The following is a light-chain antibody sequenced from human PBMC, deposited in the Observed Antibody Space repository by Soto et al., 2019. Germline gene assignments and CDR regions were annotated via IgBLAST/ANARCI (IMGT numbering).Light chain of an antibody. CDR2: AAS. CDR1: QSISVH. V-gene: IGKV1-39*01. CDR3: QQSYITPYS. J-gene: IGKJ2*01. Sequence: DIQMTQSPSSLSASVGDTVTITCRASQSISVHLNWYQQKGGKVPKLLIYAASNLYSGVPSRFSGSGSEPDFTLTISSLQPEDFANYYCQQSYITPYSFGQGTRLEIK.